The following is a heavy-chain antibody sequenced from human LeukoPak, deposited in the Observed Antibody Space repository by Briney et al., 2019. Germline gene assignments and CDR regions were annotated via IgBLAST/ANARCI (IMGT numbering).Heavy chain of an antibody. CDR2: IYSNGTT. V-gene: IGHV4-61*02. CDR3: ARGRGRDVSFYYGMDV. CDR1: RGSISSGSYY. Sequence: SQTLSLTCTVSRGSISSGSYYWSWIRQPAGKGLEWIGRIYSNGTTNYNPSLKSRVTISVDTSKNHFSLEVSSVTAADTAVYYCARGRGRDVSFYYGMDVWGQGTTVTVSS. D-gene: IGHD3-10*01. J-gene: IGHJ6*02.